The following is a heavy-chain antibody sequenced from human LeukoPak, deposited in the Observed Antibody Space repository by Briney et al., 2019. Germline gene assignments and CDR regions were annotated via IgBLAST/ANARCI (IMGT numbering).Heavy chain of an antibody. D-gene: IGHD6-13*01. CDR2: IYHSGST. V-gene: IGHV4-38-2*02. CDR3: ARETSSSPPLRGYYYYYYMDV. CDR1: GYSISSGYY. Sequence: PSETLSLTCTVSGYSISSGYYWGWIRQPPGKGLEWIGSIYHSGSTYYNPSLKSRVTISVDTSKNQFSLKLSSVTAADTAVYYCARETSSSPPLRGYYYYYYMDVWGKGTTVTVSS. J-gene: IGHJ6*03.